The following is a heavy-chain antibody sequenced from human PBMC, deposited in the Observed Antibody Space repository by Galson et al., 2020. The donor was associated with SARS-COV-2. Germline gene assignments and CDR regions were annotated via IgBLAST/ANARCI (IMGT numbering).Heavy chain of an antibody. V-gene: IGHV4-4*07. CDR3: ERDSTGDRSFDI. J-gene: IGHJ3*02. CDR1: GGSISNYY. Sequence: SETLSLTCTVSGGSISNYYWSCIRQPAGKGLEWIGRIYASGSTNYNPSLKSRVTMSVDTSKNQFSLKLTSVTAADTAVYFCERDSTGDRSFDIWGQGTMVTVSS. CDR2: IYASGST. D-gene: IGHD7-27*01.